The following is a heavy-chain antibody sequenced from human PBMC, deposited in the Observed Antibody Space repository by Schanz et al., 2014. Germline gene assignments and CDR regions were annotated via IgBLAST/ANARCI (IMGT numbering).Heavy chain of an antibody. V-gene: IGHV1-18*01. CDR1: GYTFNTYG. J-gene: IGHJ4*02. Sequence: QVQLVQSGAEVKKPGASVKVSCKASGYTFNTYGLNWVRQAPGQGLEWMGWISAYTNNTNYAQKVQGRVTMTTDTSTGTAYMELRSLRSEDTAVYYCARGYGDSPTDFWGQGTLVTVSS. CDR2: ISAYTNNT. D-gene: IGHD4-17*01. CDR3: ARGYGDSPTDF.